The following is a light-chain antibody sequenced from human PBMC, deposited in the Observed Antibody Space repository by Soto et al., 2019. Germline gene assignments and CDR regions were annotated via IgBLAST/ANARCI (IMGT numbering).Light chain of an antibody. V-gene: IGKV1-12*01. Sequence: DIQMTQSPSSVSASIGDRVTMSCRASQSIYKWLVWYQQKPGKAPKLLIYAASSLQSGVPSRFSGSGYGTDFTLTISSLQPEDSAPYYCQQADSFPLPFGGGTKVEI. CDR2: AAS. CDR3: QQADSFPLP. CDR1: QSIYKW. J-gene: IGKJ4*01.